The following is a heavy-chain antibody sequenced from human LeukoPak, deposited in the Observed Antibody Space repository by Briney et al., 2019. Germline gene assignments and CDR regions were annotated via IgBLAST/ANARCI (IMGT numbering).Heavy chain of an antibody. Sequence: SETLSLTCTVSGGSISSSSYYWGWIRQPPGKGLEWIGSIYYSGSTYYNPSLKSRVTISVDTSKNQFSLKLSSVTAADTAVYYCAGYCSSNSCPSNAFDIWGQGTMVTVSS. J-gene: IGHJ3*02. CDR1: GGSISSSSYY. CDR3: AGYCSSNSCPSNAFDI. V-gene: IGHV4-39*01. D-gene: IGHD2-2*01. CDR2: IYYSGST.